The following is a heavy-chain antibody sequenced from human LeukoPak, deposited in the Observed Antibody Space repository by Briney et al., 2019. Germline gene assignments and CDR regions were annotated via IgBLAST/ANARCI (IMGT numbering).Heavy chain of an antibody. CDR1: GGSISSGGYY. D-gene: IGHD5-12*01. J-gene: IGHJ4*02. V-gene: IGHV4-31*03. CDR2: IYYSGST. Sequence: SETLSLTCTVSGGSISSGGYYWSWIRQHPGKGLEWIGYIYYSGSTYYNPSLKSRVTISVDTSKNQFPLKLSSVTAADTAVYYCARAGSHSYVTHKHSGSPRFDYWGQGTLVTVSS. CDR3: ARAGSHSYVTHKHSGSPRFDY.